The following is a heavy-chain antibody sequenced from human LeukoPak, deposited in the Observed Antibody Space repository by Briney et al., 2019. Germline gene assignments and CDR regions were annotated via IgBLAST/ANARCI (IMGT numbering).Heavy chain of an antibody. J-gene: IGHJ3*01. D-gene: IGHD2-2*01. V-gene: IGHV3-30*18. CDR2: ISYDGSNK. Sequence: PGRSLRLSCAASGFTFSSYGMHWVRQAPGKGLEWVAVISYDGSNKYYADSVKGRFTISRDNSKNTLYLQMNSLRAEDTAVYYCAKNHEHGRYAGFDFWAEGALVAVSS. CDR1: GFTFSSYG. CDR3: AKNHEHGRYAGFDF.